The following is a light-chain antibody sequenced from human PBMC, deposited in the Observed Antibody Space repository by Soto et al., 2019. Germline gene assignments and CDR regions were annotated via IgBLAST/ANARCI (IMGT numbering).Light chain of an antibody. CDR1: QSVSSN. CDR3: QQSYGTPRT. J-gene: IGKJ1*01. CDR2: GAS. Sequence: EIMMTQSPATLSVSPGESATLSCRASQSVSSNLAWYQQKPGQAPRLLMYGASTRATGIPAKFSGSGSGTEFTLTISSLQSEDFAVYYCQQSYGTPRTFGQGTKVEIK. V-gene: IGKV3-15*01.